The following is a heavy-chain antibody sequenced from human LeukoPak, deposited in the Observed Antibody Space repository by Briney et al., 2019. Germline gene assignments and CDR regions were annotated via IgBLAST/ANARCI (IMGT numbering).Heavy chain of an antibody. V-gene: IGHV4-59*01. CDR1: GGSISSYY. CDR2: IYYSGST. D-gene: IGHD5-12*01. CDR3: ARANPDIVATQYYFDY. J-gene: IGHJ4*02. Sequence: NPSETLSLTCTVSGGSISSYYWTWIRQPPGKGLEWIGYIYYSGSTNYNPSLKSRVTISVDTSKNQFSLKLSSVTAADTAVYYCARANPDIVATQYYFDYWGQGTLVTVSS.